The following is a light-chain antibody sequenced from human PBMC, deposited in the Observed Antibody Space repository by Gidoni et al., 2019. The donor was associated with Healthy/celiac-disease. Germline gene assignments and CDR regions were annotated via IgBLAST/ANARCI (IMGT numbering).Light chain of an antibody. CDR1: QDTTNY. CDR2: DAS. V-gene: IGKV1-33*01. Sequence: DIHMTSFTSSLSASVGDSVTIICQASQDTTNYLYWYQQKPEIAPKLLIYDASNLVTGVPSRFSGSGAGTDFTYTISSLQPEDIATYYCQQYDNLLTFGGGTKVEIK. CDR3: QQYDNLLT. J-gene: IGKJ4*01.